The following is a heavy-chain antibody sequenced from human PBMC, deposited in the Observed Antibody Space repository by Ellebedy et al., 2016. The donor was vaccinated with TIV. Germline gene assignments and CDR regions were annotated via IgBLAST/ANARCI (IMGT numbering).Heavy chain of an antibody. V-gene: IGHV1-2*02. CDR1: GYTFTGYY. CDR3: VRDLTNPLKGDY. D-gene: IGHD1-14*01. CDR2: INPNNGDT. Sequence: AASVTVSCKASGYTFTGYYIHWVRQAPGQGLEWMAWINPNNGDTAFAQSLQGRVTMTTDTSISTAYMELSSLTSDDTAVYYCVRDLTNPLKGDYWGQGTLVTVSS. J-gene: IGHJ4*02.